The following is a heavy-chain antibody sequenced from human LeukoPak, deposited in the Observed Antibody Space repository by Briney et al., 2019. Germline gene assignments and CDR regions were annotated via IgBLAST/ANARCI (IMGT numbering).Heavy chain of an antibody. D-gene: IGHD3-16*01. J-gene: IGHJ4*02. CDR3: ARDDVFGIGMGLDY. V-gene: IGHV4-34*01. CDR1: GGSFSGYY. CDR2: INHSGST. Sequence: SETLSLTCAVYGGSFSGYYWSWIRQPPGKGLEWIGEINHSGSTNYNPSLKSRVTKSVDTSKNQFSLKLSSVTAADTAVYYCARDDVFGIGMGLDYWGQGTLVTVSS.